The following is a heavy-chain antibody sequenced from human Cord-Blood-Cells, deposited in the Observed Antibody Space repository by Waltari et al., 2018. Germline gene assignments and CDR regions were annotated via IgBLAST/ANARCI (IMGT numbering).Heavy chain of an antibody. CDR1: VGSISSSSYY. D-gene: IGHD5-12*01. CDR3: ARHQWEMATSISSWYFDL. CDR2: IYYSGVT. V-gene: IGHV4-39*01. J-gene: IGHJ2*01. Sequence: QLQLQESGPGLVKPSETLSLTCTVSVGSISSSSYYWGWIRQPPGKWLECIGSIYYSGVTYYTPFLKSRVTISVDTSKNQFSLRLSAVTAADTAVYYCARHQWEMATSISSWYFDLWGRGTLVTVSS.